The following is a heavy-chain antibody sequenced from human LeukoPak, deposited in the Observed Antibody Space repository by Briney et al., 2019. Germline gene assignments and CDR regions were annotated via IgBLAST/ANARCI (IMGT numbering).Heavy chain of an antibody. CDR3: AKQGATAVAAGGDFDY. D-gene: IGHD6-19*01. CDR2: ISGSGGST. V-gene: IGHV3-23*01. Sequence: GGSLRLSCAASGFTFSSYAMNWVRQAPGKGLEWVSGISGSGGSTYYAGSVKGRFTISRDNSKSTLYLQMNSLRAEDTAVYYCAKQGATAVAAGGDFDYWGQGTLVTVSS. J-gene: IGHJ4*02. CDR1: GFTFSSYA.